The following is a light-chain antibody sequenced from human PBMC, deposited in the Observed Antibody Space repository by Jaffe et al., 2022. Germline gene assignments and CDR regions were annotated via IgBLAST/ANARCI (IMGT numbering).Light chain of an antibody. CDR3: GTWDSSLSAGP. J-gene: IGLJ1*01. Sequence: QSVLTQPPSVSAAPGQKVTISCSGSSSNIGDNYVSWYQQLPGTAPKLLIYEDNKRPSGIPDRFSGSKSGTSATLAITGLQTGDEADYYCGTWDSSLSAGPFGTGTKVTVL. CDR2: EDN. V-gene: IGLV1-51*02. CDR1: SSNIGDNY.